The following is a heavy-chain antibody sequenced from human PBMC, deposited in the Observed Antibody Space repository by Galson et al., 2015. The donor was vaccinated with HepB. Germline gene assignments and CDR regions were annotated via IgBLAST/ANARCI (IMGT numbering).Heavy chain of an antibody. D-gene: IGHD2-21*02. CDR2: ISYDGSNK. Sequence: SLRLSCAASGFTFSNYDIHWVRQAPGKGLEWVAIISYDGSNKDYADSVKGRFTISRDNSKNTLYLQMNSLRPEDTAVYYCAKPVTAYYAFDIWGQGTMVTVSS. V-gene: IGHV3-30*18. J-gene: IGHJ3*02. CDR3: AKPVTAYYAFDI. CDR1: GFTFSNYD.